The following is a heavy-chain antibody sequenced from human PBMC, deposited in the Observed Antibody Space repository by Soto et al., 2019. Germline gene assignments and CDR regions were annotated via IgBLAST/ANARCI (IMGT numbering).Heavy chain of an antibody. D-gene: IGHD3-22*01. V-gene: IGHV3-73*01. Sequence: GGSLRLSCAASGFTFSGSAMHWVRQASGKGLEWVGRIISKANSYATAYAASVKGRFTISRDDSKNTAYLQMNSLKTEDTAVYYCTRLTYYYDSSGSMGNDYWGQGTLVTVSS. J-gene: IGHJ4*02. CDR2: IISKANSYAT. CDR1: GFTFSGSA. CDR3: TRLTYYYDSSGSMGNDY.